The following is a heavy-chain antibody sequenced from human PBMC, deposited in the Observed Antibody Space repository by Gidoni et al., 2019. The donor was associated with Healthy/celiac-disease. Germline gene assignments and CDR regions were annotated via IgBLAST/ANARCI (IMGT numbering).Heavy chain of an antibody. CDR1: GYTFTGYY. D-gene: IGHD1-26*01. CDR2: INRNSGGT. J-gene: IGHJ6*02. CDR3: ARGLIVGATVVYYYGMDV. V-gene: IGHV1-2*04. Sequence: QVQLVQSGAEVKKHGASVQVSCKASGYTFTGYYMHWVRQAPGQGLEWMGWINRNSGGTNYAQKVQGWDTMTRDTSISTAYMELSRLRSDDTAVYYCARGLIVGATVVYYYGMDVWGQVTTVTVSS.